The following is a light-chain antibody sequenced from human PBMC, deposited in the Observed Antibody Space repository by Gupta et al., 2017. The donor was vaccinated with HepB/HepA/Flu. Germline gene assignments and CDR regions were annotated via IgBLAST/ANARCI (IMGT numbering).Light chain of an antibody. J-gene: IGKJ3*01. CDR2: STS. V-gene: IGKV1-39*01. CDR1: QSITTS. CDR3: QQTYTTPYT. Sequence: DIQMTQSPSSLSASVGETVTITCRASQSITTSLNWYQQKLGKAPKSLIYSTSNLERGVPSRFRGSGSGTDFTLTINSLQPDDFATYYCQQTYTTPYTFGHGTXVDIK.